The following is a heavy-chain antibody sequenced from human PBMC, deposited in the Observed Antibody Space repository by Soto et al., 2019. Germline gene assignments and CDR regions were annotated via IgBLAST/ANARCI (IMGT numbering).Heavy chain of an antibody. CDR1: GYTFTRSG. V-gene: IGHV1-18*01. Sequence: GASVKVSCKASGYTFTRSGISWVRQAPGQGLEWMGWISTYNGDTNYAQTFQGRVTMTTDTSTSTAYMELSSLRSEDTAVYYCAADRGTGSDYYYYGMDVWGQGTTVTVSS. D-gene: IGHD1-1*01. J-gene: IGHJ6*02. CDR2: ISTYNGDT. CDR3: AADRGTGSDYYYYGMDV.